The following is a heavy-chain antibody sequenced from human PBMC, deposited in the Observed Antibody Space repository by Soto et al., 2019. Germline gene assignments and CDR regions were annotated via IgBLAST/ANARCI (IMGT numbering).Heavy chain of an antibody. CDR2: IDHSGSI. D-gene: IGHD3-10*01. CDR3: ARGGSGYYDSGSYYPR. J-gene: IGHJ4*02. V-gene: IGHV4-34*01. CDR1: GGSFSSYY. Sequence: SETLSLTCAVYGGSFSSYYWTWIRQPPGKGLEWIGEIDHSGSINYNPSLKSRVTVSVDTSKNQYSLKLNSVTAADTAVYYCARGGSGYYDSGSYYPRWGQGTLVTVSS.